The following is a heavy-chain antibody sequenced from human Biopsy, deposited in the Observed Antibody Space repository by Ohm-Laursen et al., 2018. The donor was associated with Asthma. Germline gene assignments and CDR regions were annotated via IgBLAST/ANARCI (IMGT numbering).Heavy chain of an antibody. D-gene: IGHD2-2*01. CDR2: INSVFGTT. V-gene: IGHV1-69*01. J-gene: IGHJ4*02. CDR1: GGTFNTYV. CDR3: ARKAGSCISRTCYSLDF. Sequence: SSVNVSCKTLGGTFNTYVIGWVRQAPGQGLEWMGGINSVFGTTTYPQKFQDRVTITADDSTSTVYMELSSLRSEDTAVYYCARKAGSCISRTCYSLDFWGQGTLSPSPQ.